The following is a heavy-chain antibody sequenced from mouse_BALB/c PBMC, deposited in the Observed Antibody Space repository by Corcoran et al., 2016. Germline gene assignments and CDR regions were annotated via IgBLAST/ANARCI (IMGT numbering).Heavy chain of an antibody. D-gene: IGHD2-1*01. CDR1: GFNIKDTY. CDR2: IDPANGST. J-gene: IGHJ2*01. Sequence: EVQLQQSGAELVKPGASVKLSCPASGFNIKDTYMHWVKQRPEQGLEWIGRIDPANGSTKYDPKFQGKATMTADTSSNTVYLHLSSLTSEATAVYYCGRSREGNYVVYWGHGTTLTVSS. V-gene: IGHV14-3*02. CDR3: GRSREGNYVVY.